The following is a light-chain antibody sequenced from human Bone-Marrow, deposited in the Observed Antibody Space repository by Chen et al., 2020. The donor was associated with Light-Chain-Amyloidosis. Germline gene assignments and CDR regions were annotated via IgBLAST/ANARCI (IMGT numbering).Light chain of an antibody. CDR1: HTIDKW. V-gene: IGKV1-5*03. CDR2: QAS. CDR3: QQYNSYSYT. Sequence: DIQMTQSPSTLSASVGDRVTITCRASHTIDKWLAWYQQKPGKAPNLLIYQASTLESGVPSRFSGSGFGTEFTLTIDILQPDDFATYYCQQYNSYSYTFRQGTNLDLK. J-gene: IGKJ2*01.